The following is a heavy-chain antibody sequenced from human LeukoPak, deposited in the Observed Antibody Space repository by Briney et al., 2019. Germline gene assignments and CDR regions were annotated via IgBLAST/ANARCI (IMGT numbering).Heavy chain of an antibody. D-gene: IGHD6-13*01. J-gene: IGHJ1*01. CDR3: ARVLAGYKNTWYTSRFQY. Sequence: ASVKVSCKASGYTFTGHYIHWMRQAPGQGLEWMGYINPSNGDTHYAQKFQGRVTMTRDTSISTGYMDLSRLTSDDTAVYYCARVLAGYKNTWYTSRFQYWGQGTLVIVSS. V-gene: IGHV1-2*02. CDR1: GYTFTGHY. CDR2: INPSNGDT.